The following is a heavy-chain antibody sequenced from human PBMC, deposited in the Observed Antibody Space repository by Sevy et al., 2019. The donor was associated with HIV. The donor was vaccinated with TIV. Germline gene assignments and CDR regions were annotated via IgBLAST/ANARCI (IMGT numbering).Heavy chain of an antibody. CDR2: IWYDGSSK. Sequence: GGSLRLSCAASGLTFSSYGMHWVRQAPGKGLEWVALIWYDGSSKYYADSVKGRFTISRDNSKNTLYLQMNSLRAEDTAVYYCASGAYYYASRTENFDYWGQGTLVTVSS. CDR1: GLTFSSYG. J-gene: IGHJ4*02. D-gene: IGHD3-10*01. CDR3: ASGAYYYASRTENFDY. V-gene: IGHV3-33*01.